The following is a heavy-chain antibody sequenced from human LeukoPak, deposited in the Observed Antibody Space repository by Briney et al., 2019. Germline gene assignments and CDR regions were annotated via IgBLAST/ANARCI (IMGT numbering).Heavy chain of an antibody. Sequence: ASVKVSCKASGYTFTSYYMHWVRQAPGQGLEWMGIINPSGGSTSYAQKFQGRVTMTRDMSTSTVYMELSSLRSEDTAVYYCARGEFGDYYYFYMDVWGKGTTVTVSS. CDR1: GYTFTSYY. CDR3: ARGEFGDYYYFYMDV. CDR2: INPSGGST. V-gene: IGHV1-46*01. D-gene: IGHD2/OR15-2a*01. J-gene: IGHJ6*03.